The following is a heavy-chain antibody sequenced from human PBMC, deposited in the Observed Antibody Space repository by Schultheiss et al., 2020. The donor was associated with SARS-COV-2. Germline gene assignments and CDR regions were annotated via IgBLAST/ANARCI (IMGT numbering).Heavy chain of an antibody. V-gene: IGHV4-39*07. J-gene: IGHJ6*02. Sequence: SETLSLTCTVSGGSISSGGYYWRWIRQPPGKGLEWIGEINHSGSTNYNPSLKSRVTISVDTSKNQFSLKLSSVTAADTAVYYCARVKGAGVVVMTYYYYGMDVWGQGTTVTVSS. CDR3: ARVKGAGVVVMTYYYYGMDV. CDR1: GGSISSGGYY. CDR2: INHSGST. D-gene: IGHD3-22*01.